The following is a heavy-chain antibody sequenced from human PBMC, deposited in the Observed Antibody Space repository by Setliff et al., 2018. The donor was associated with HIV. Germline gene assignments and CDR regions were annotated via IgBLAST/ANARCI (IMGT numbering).Heavy chain of an antibody. CDR2: VYISGPT. Sequence: PSETLSLTCTVSSGSITSGDYYWSWIRQPVGKALEWIGHVYISGPTNYNPSLKSRLTISVDRSKNQFSLKLTSVTAADTAVYYCARADASTFNFDYYYMDVWGKGTTVTVSS. V-gene: IGHV4-61*09. CDR1: SGSITSGDYY. D-gene: IGHD1-20*01. CDR3: ARADASTFNFDYYYMDV. J-gene: IGHJ6*03.